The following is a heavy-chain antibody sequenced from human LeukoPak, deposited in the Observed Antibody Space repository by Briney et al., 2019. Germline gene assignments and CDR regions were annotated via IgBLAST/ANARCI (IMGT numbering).Heavy chain of an antibody. V-gene: IGHV3-20*04. J-gene: IGHJ4*02. CDR1: GFTFHDHG. CDR3: AREEGPYFDC. Sequence: GGSLRLSCAASGFTFHDHGMSWVRQAPGKGLEWVSALNWNGDNTGYADSVKGRFTISRDNAKKSLYLQMNSLTAEDTAFYYCAREEGPYFDCWGQGTLVTVSS. CDR2: LNWNGDNT.